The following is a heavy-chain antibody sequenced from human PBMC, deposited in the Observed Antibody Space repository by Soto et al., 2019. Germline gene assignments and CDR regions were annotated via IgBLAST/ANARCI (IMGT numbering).Heavy chain of an antibody. CDR1: GFTFSRSG. V-gene: IGHV3-30*18. CDR2: MSYDGNNT. Sequence: GGSLRLSCIASGFTFSRSGMHWVRQAPGKGLEWVALMSYDGNNTYYVDSVKGRFTISRDNSKNTLYLQMNSLRPEDTALYYCAKATSATCTGSICYSFDYWGQGTLVTVSS. D-gene: IGHD2-21*01. CDR3: AKATSATCTGSICYSFDY. J-gene: IGHJ4*02.